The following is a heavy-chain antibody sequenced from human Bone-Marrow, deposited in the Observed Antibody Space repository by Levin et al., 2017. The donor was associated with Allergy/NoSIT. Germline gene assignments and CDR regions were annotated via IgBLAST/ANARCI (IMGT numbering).Heavy chain of an antibody. J-gene: IGHJ4*02. D-gene: IGHD5-18*01. Sequence: GESLKISCRASGFTFSDYAMNWVRQAPGKGLEWVSGIRDSSSNTYYADSVKGRFTISRDNSKDTLYLQMNSLRAEDTALYYCAKDRDRYGWDLDHWGQGTLVTVSS. CDR1: GFTFSDYA. V-gene: IGHV3-23*01. CDR3: AKDRDRYGWDLDH. CDR2: IRDSSSNT.